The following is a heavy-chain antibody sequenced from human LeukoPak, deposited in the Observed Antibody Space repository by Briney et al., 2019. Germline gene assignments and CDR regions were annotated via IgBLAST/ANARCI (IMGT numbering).Heavy chain of an antibody. J-gene: IGHJ4*02. D-gene: IGHD1-1*01. CDR1: GFTFTSYS. Sequence: PGGSLTLSCTTSGFTFTSYSMNWVRQAPGKGLEWVSSISSGSSYIYYADSVKGRFTISRDNAKNSLYLQMNSLRAEDTAVYYCVGGKGADYGGQGTLVTVSS. CDR2: ISSGSSYI. V-gene: IGHV3-21*01. CDR3: VGGKGADY.